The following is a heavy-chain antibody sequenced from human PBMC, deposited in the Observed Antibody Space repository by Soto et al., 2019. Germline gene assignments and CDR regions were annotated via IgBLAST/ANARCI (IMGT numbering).Heavy chain of an antibody. CDR3: ARRRYDMLTGYFHAPFDY. D-gene: IGHD3-9*01. J-gene: IGHJ4*02. Sequence: SEILSLTCAVSGGSMRSSTDYWGWIRQPPGKGLEWIGNICYSGSTYYNPSLMSRVTVSVDTSKNQFSLKLSSVTAADTAVYYCARRRYDMLTGYFHAPFDYWGQGALVTVSS. V-gene: IGHV4-39*01. CDR2: ICYSGST. CDR1: GGSMRSSTDY.